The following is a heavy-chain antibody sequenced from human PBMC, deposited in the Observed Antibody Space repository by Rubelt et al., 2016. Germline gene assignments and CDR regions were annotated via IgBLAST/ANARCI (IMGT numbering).Heavy chain of an antibody. J-gene: IGHJ5*02. CDR2: IRHDGEY. V-gene: IGHV4/OR15-8*02. D-gene: IGHD2-15*01. Sequence: GKGLEWIGEIRHDGEYNYNPSLKGRATISIDKSKNQFSLRLSSVTAADTAVYHCARIRGGCSFNSCYLDPWGQGTLATVSS. CDR3: ARIRGGCSFNSCYLDP.